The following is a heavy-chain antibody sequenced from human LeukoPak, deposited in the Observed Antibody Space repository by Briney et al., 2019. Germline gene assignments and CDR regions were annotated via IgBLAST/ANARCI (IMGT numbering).Heavy chain of an antibody. CDR1: GDSISSSYYY. CDR2: IYYSGSA. V-gene: IGHV4-39*01. J-gene: IGHJ6*03. CDR3: ARTYYYYYYMDV. Sequence: SETLSLTCNVSGDSISSSYYYWGWIRQPPGKGLEWIGSIYYSGSAYYNPSLKSRVTISVDTSKNQFSLKLSSVTAADTAVYYCARTYYYYYYMDVWGKGTTVTVSS.